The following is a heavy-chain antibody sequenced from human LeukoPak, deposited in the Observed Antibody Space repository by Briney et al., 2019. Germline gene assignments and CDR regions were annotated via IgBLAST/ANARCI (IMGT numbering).Heavy chain of an antibody. CDR3: AREGTASSVWYYFDY. V-gene: IGHV1-46*01. Sequence: ASVKVSCKASGYTFTLYYMHWVRQAPGQGLEWMGSLNPSGDTTSYAQKFQGRVTMTRDTSTSTVYMELNNLRSEDTAVYYCAREGTASSVWYYFDYWGQGTLVTVSS. CDR1: GYTFTLYY. J-gene: IGHJ4*02. D-gene: IGHD6-19*01. CDR2: LNPSGDTT.